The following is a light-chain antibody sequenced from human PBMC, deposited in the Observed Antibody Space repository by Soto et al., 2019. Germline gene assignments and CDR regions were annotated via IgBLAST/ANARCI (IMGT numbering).Light chain of an antibody. CDR2: EAS. Sequence: EIVMKQSPATVSVSPGKRATLYCRASQSISTNLAWYQQKPGQAPRVLIYEASNRATGIPARLSGSGSGTDFTLTISSLEPEDFAVYYCQQSGNRLVSLDGGTRVDIK. J-gene: IGKJ4*01. CDR3: QQSGNRLVS. V-gene: IGKV3-11*01. CDR1: QSISTN.